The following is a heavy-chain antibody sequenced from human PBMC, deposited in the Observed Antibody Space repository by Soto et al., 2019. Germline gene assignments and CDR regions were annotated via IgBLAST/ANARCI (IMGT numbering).Heavy chain of an antibody. J-gene: IGHJ4*02. Sequence: PGGSLRLSCAASGFSFSSYAMRWVRQAPGKGLEWISAVSGSGGSTYYADSVKGRFTISRDNSKDTLYLQMNNLRAEDTAVYYCAKPPDYNWNDYWGQGTLVTVSS. V-gene: IGHV3-23*01. D-gene: IGHD1-20*01. CDR3: AKPPDYNWNDY. CDR1: GFSFSSYA. CDR2: VSGSGGST.